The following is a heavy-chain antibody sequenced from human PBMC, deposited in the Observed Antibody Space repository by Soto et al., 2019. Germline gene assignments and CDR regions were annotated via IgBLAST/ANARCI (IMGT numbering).Heavy chain of an antibody. CDR1: GLTVSTSY. CDR2: IFSGGGT. Sequence: GGSLRLSCAASGLTVSTSYMSWVRQTPGKGLEWVSLIFSGGGTFYADSVKGRFTISRDNSKNMLYLQMNSLRAEDTAVYYCARDGTINSAPYYGMDVWGQGTTVTV. CDR3: ARDGTINSAPYYGMDV. V-gene: IGHV3-53*01. D-gene: IGHD1-1*01. J-gene: IGHJ6*02.